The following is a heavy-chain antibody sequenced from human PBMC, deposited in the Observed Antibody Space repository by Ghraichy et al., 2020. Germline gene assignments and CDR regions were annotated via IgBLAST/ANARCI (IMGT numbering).Heavy chain of an antibody. Sequence: GGSLRLSCAASGFTFSVYYMTWVRQAPGKGLEWVANINQDGSGRYYVDSVKGRFTISRDNGKNSFYLQMNSLRDEYTAVYYCARWSRPFDYWGQGTLVTVSS. V-gene: IGHV3-7*01. D-gene: IGHD1-26*01. CDR2: INQDGSGR. CDR3: ARWSRPFDY. J-gene: IGHJ4*02. CDR1: GFTFSVYY.